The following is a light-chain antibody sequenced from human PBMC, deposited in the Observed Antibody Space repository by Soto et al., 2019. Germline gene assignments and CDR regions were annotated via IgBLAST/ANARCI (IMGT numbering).Light chain of an antibody. CDR1: QSVSHW. CDR3: QQLSRYPLT. Sequence: DIQMTKSPSTLSAYEGERVTITCLSCQSVSHWLAWYQQKPGKAPKLLIYSASTLQSGVPSRFSGSGSETEFSLTIRALQPEDFATYYCQQLSRYPLTFGGGTKVDIK. J-gene: IGKJ4*01. V-gene: IGKV1-5*01. CDR2: SAS.